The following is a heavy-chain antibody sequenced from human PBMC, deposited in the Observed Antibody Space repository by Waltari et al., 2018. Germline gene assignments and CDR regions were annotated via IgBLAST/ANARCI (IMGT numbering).Heavy chain of an antibody. D-gene: IGHD3-9*01. V-gene: IGHV3-30*02. CDR3: AKDFFDSDDAFDI. Sequence: QVQLVESGGGVVQPGGSLRLSCAASGFTFSSYGMHWVRQAPGKGLEWVAFIRYDGSNKYYAASVKGRFTISRDNSKNTLYLQMNSLRAEDTAVYYCAKDFFDSDDAFDIWGQGTMVTVSS. CDR2: IRYDGSNK. J-gene: IGHJ3*02. CDR1: GFTFSSYG.